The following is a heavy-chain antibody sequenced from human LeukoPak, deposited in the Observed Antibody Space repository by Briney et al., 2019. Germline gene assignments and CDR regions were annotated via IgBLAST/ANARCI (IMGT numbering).Heavy chain of an antibody. Sequence: KPSETLSLTCTVSGGSISSYYWSWIRQPAGKGLEWIGRIHPSGSTNYNPSLKSRVTLSVDTSKNEFSLKLSSVTAADTAVYYCARGPPPDLDYWGRGTLVTVSS. CDR3: ARGPPPDLDY. CDR2: IHPSGST. J-gene: IGHJ4*02. CDR1: GGSISSYY. V-gene: IGHV4-4*07.